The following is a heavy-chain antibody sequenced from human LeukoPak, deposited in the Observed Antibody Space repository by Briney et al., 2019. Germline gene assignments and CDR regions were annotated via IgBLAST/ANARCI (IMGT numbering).Heavy chain of an antibody. CDR2: IRYDGSYK. CDR3: VKDPFPDHFWSGYYLDS. D-gene: IGHD3-3*02. CDR1: GFTFSTYG. J-gene: IGHJ4*02. V-gene: IGHV3-30*02. Sequence: GGSLRLSCAASGFTFSTYGMHWVRQAPGKGLEWVTFIRYDGSYKYYTDSVKGRFTISKDNSKNTLYLQMNSLRADDTAMYYCVKDPFPDHFWSGYYLDSWGQGTLVTVSS.